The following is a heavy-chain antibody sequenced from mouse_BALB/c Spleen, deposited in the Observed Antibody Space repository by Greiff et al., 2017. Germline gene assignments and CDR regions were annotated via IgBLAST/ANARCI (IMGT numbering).Heavy chain of an antibody. CDR2: IDPANGNT. J-gene: IGHJ3*01. CDR1: GFNIKDTY. D-gene: IGHD2-3*01. V-gene: IGHV14-3*02. Sequence: VQLQQSGAELVKPGASVKLSCTASGFNIKDTYMHWVKQRPEQGLEWIGRIDPANGNTKYDPKFQGKATITADTSSNTAYLQLSSLTSEDTAVYYCAEGYYLAYWGQGPLVTVSA. CDR3: AEGYYLAY.